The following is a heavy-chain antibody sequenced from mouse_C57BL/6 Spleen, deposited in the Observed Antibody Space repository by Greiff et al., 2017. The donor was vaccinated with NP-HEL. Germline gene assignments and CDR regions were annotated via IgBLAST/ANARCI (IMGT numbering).Heavy chain of an antibody. CDR2: ISSGSSTI. CDR1: GFTFSDYG. Sequence: EVKLMESGGGLVKPGGSLKLSCAASGFTFSDYGMHWVRQAPEKGLEWVAYISSGSSTIYYADTVKGRFTISRDNAKNTLFLQMTSLRSEDTAMYYCARDHFDYWGQGTTLTVSS. J-gene: IGHJ2*01. CDR3: ARDHFDY. V-gene: IGHV5-17*01.